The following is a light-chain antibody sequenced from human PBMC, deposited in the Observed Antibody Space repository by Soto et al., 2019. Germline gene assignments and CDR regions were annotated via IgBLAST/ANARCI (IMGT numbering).Light chain of an antibody. Sequence: EIVLTQSPGTLSLSPGERATLSCRASQSVSSSYLAWYKRKPGQAPRIXIYGASSRATGIPDRFSGGGSGTEFTLTISRLEPEDFEVYYCQQYHNSPPTFGQGTKVDIK. CDR2: GAS. CDR3: QQYHNSPPT. J-gene: IGKJ1*01. V-gene: IGKV3-20*01. CDR1: QSVSSSY.